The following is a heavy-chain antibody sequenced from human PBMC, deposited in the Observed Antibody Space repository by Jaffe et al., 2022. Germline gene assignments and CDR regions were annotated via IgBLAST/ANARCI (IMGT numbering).Heavy chain of an antibody. CDR1: GGTFSSYA. Sequence: QVQLVQSGAEVKKPGSSVKVSCKASGGTFSSYAISWVRQAPGQGLEWMGGIIPIFGTANYAQKFQGRVTITTDESTSTAYMELSSLRSEDTAVYYCARDGSLTHRTSYGSGSDFPDAFDIWGQGTMVTVSS. V-gene: IGHV1-69*05. CDR3: ARDGSLTHRTSYGSGSDFPDAFDI. CDR2: IIPIFGTA. J-gene: IGHJ3*02. D-gene: IGHD3-10*01.